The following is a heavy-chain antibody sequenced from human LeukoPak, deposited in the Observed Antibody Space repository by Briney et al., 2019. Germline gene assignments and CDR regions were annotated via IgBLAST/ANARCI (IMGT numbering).Heavy chain of an antibody. J-gene: IGHJ4*02. Sequence: GGSLKLSCAASGFTFSDYYMSWIRQAPGKGLEWVSYISSSSSYTNYADSVKGRFTISRDNAKNSLYLQMNSLRAEDTAVYYCARGPCGGDCYSGAYWGQGTLVTVSS. CDR1: GFTFSDYY. CDR3: ARGPCGGDCYSGAY. D-gene: IGHD2-21*02. CDR2: ISSSSSYT. V-gene: IGHV3-11*06.